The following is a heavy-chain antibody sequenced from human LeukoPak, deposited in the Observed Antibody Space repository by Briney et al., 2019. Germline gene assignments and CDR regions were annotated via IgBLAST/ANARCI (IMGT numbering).Heavy chain of an antibody. D-gene: IGHD3-3*01. V-gene: IGHV1-3*01. Sequence: GASVKVSCKASGYTFTSYAMHWVRQAPGQRLEWMGWINAGNGNTKYSQKFQGRVTITRDTSASTAYMELSSLRSEDTAVYYCARPQGFPLEGIFFTDKTYGMDVWGQGTTVTVSS. CDR2: INAGNGNT. CDR1: GYTFTSYA. J-gene: IGHJ6*02. CDR3: ARPQGFPLEGIFFTDKTYGMDV.